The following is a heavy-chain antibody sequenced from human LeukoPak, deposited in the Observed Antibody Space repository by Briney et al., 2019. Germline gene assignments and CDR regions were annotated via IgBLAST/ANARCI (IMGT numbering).Heavy chain of an antibody. CDR3: ARDLKITIFGVLPWDYFDY. CDR1: GYTFTNYG. J-gene: IGHJ4*02. CDR2: ISAYNGNT. V-gene: IGHV1-18*01. D-gene: IGHD3-3*01. Sequence: GASVKVSCKASGYTFTNYGISWVRQAPGQGLEWMGWISAYNGNTNYAQKLQGRVTMTTDTSTSTAYMELRSLRSDDTALYYCARDLKITIFGVLPWDYFDYWGQGTLVTVPS.